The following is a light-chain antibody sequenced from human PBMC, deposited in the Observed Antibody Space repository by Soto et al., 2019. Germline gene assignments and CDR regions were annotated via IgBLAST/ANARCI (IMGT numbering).Light chain of an antibody. V-gene: IGKV3-11*01. CDR1: QSVSSY. J-gene: IGKJ1*01. Sequence: EIVLTQSPATLSLSPGQRATLSCRASQSVSSYLAWYQQKPGQAPRLLIYDASNRATGIPARFSGSGSGTEFTLTISSLQSEDFAVYYCQQYNSWPQTFGQGTKVEIK. CDR3: QQYNSWPQT. CDR2: DAS.